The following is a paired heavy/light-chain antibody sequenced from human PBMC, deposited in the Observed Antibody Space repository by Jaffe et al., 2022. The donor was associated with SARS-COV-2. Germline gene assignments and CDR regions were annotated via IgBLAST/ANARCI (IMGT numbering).Light chain of an antibody. CDR3: AVWDESLYGWV. Sequence: QSVLTQPPSASGTPGQRVTISCSGSSSNIGTYTISWYQQLPGTAPKLLIYSKNQRPSGVPDRFSASESGTSASLAISGLQSEDEADYYCAVWDESLYGWVFGGGTRLTVL. J-gene: IGLJ3*02. CDR2: SKN. CDR1: SSNIGTYT. V-gene: IGLV1-44*01.
Heavy chain of an antibody. CDR2: IYPGSSDT. Sequence: EVQLVQSGAEVKKPGESLRISCKGSGYSFPNYWIGWVRQMPGKGLEWMGIIYPGSSDTRYSPSFQGQVTISVDKSISTAYLRWSSLRASDSAIYYCARHEGPLARRLDYWGQGALVTVSS. CDR1: GYSFPNYW. V-gene: IGHV5-51*01. CDR3: ARHEGPLARRLDY. J-gene: IGHJ4*02.